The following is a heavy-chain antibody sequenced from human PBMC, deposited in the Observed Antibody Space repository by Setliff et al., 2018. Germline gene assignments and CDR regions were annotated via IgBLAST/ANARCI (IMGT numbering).Heavy chain of an antibody. V-gene: IGHV1-46*01. CDR1: GYTFTSYY. CDR2: INPSGGST. J-gene: IGHJ4*02. Sequence: ASVKVSCKASGYTFTSYYMHWVRQAPGQGPGWMGIINPSGGSTSYAQKFQGRVTMTRDTSTRTVYMELSSLRSEDTAVYYCAREGIAVAGFDYWGQGTLVTVSS. D-gene: IGHD6-19*01. CDR3: AREGIAVAGFDY.